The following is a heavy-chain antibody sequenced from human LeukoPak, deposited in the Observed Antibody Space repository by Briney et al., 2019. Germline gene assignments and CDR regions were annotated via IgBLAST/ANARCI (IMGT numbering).Heavy chain of an antibody. CDR1: GYTFTDYY. J-gene: IGHJ4*02. CDR2: INPNSGDT. V-gene: IGHV1-2*02. D-gene: IGHD3-22*01. Sequence: ASVKVSCKASGYTFTDYYMHWVRQAPGQGLEWMGWINPNSGDTHYIQKFQDRVTMTRDTSISTAYMDLSSLTSDDTAIYYCAIEVYYHDTNSFVNWGQGTLVTVSS. CDR3: AIEVYYHDTNSFVN.